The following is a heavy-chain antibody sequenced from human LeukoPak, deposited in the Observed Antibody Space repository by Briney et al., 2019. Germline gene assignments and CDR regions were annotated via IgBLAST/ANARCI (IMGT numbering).Heavy chain of an antibody. CDR1: GFSFSTYT. D-gene: IGHD7-27*01. Sequence: GGSLRLSCATSGFSFSTYTMNWVRQAPGKGLEWVSSITSSSSSIYYADSVKGRFTISRDNAKNSLYLQMNSLRAEDTAVYYCASSLSGASGYWGQGTLVTVSS. J-gene: IGHJ4*02. CDR3: ASSLSGASGY. CDR2: ITSSSSSI. V-gene: IGHV3-21*01.